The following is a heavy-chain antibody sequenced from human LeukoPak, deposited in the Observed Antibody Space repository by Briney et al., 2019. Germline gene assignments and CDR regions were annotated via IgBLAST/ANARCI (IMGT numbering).Heavy chain of an antibody. D-gene: IGHD4-23*01. CDR3: ARGITPDY. CDR1: GFSISSGGYY. V-gene: IGHV4-31*01. J-gene: IGHJ4*02. CDR2: IYYSGST. Sequence: SETLSLTCTVSGFSISSGGYYWIWIRQLPGKGLEWIGYIYYSGSTYYNPSLKSPVTISVDTSKNQFSLKLSSVTAADTAVYYCARGITPDYWGQGTLVTVSS.